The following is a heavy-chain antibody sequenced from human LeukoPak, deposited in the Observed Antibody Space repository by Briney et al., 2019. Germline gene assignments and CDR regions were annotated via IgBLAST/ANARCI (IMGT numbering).Heavy chain of an antibody. CDR3: ARGGHRDYYDSSGFVFDY. Sequence: SVKVSCKASGGTFSSYAISWVRQAPGQGLEWMGRIIPILGIANYAQKFQGRVTITADKSTSTAYMELSSLRSEDTAVYYCARGGHRDYYDSSGFVFDYWGQGTLVTVSS. D-gene: IGHD3-22*01. CDR2: IIPILGIA. J-gene: IGHJ4*02. V-gene: IGHV1-69*04. CDR1: GGTFSSYA.